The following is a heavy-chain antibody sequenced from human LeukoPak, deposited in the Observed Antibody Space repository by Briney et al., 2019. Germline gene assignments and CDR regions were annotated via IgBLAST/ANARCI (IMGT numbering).Heavy chain of an antibody. V-gene: IGHV3-7*01. CDR3: ARGRMFLEWLLGLERIGYYFDY. Sequence: GGSLRLSCAASGFTFSSYWTSWVRQAPGKGLEWVANIKQDGSETYYVDSVKGRFTISRDNAKKSLYLQMNSLRAEDTAVYYCARGRMFLEWLLGLERIGYYFDYWGQGTLVTVSS. CDR2: IKQDGSET. J-gene: IGHJ4*02. CDR1: GFTFSSYW. D-gene: IGHD3-3*01.